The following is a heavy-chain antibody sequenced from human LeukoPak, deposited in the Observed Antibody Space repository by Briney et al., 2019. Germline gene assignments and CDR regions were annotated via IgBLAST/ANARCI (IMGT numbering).Heavy chain of an antibody. D-gene: IGHD7-27*01. CDR1: GITFSDYW. J-gene: IGHJ4*02. CDR3: AGGWGWHTDH. Sequence: GGSLRLPCAASGITFSDYWMTWVRQAPGKGLEWVANIKPDGSERNYVDSVKGRFTISRDNAKKSLSLQMNSLRTEDTAVYYCAGGWGWHTDHWGQGTLVTVSS. V-gene: IGHV3-7*01. CDR2: IKPDGSER.